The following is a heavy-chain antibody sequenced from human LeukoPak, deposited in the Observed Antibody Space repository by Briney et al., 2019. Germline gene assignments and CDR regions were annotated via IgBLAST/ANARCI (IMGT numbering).Heavy chain of an antibody. CDR2: INPNSGGT. V-gene: IGHV1-2*02. Sequence: ASVKVSFKASGYTFTDCYMHWVRQAPRQGLEWMGWINPNSGGTNCAQKFQGRVTMTSDTSVSTAFMELSRLRSDDTAVYYCAREWGNGGTTMTQGYWGQGTLVTVSS. D-gene: IGHD3-22*01. CDR1: GYTFTDCY. J-gene: IGHJ4*02. CDR3: AREWGNGGTTMTQGY.